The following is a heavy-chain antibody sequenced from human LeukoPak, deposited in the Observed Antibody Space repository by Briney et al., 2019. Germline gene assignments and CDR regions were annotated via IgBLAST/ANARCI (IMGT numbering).Heavy chain of an antibody. Sequence: SETLSLTCTVSGYSISSGYYWGWIRQPPGKGLEWIGSIYHSGSTYYNPSLKSRVTISVDTSKNQFSLKLSSVTAADTAVYYCARSEDDFWSTYYFDYWGQGTLVTVSS. D-gene: IGHD3-3*01. CDR1: GYSISSGYY. V-gene: IGHV4-38-2*02. CDR3: ARSEDDFWSTYYFDY. CDR2: IYHSGST. J-gene: IGHJ4*02.